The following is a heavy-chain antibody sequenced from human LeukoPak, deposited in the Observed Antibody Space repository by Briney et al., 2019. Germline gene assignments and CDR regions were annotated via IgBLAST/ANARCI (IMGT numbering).Heavy chain of an antibody. CDR2: ISGSGGST. CDR1: GFTFSSYA. J-gene: IGHJ4*02. V-gene: IGHV3-23*01. D-gene: IGHD3-10*01. CDR3: AKGRYGSGKRPNFDY. Sequence: PGGSLRLSCAASGFTFSSYAMSWVRQAPGKGLEWVSAISGSGGSTYYADSVKGRFTISRDNSKNTLYLQMNSLRAGDTAVYYCAKGRYGSGKRPNFDYWGQGTLVTVSS.